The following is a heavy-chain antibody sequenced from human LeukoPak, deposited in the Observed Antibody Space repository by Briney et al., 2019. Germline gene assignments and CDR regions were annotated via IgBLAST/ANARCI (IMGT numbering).Heavy chain of an antibody. D-gene: IGHD5-24*01. CDR2: VKRDGSDK. CDR1: GFAFTTKW. V-gene: IGHV3-7*01. Sequence: PGGSLRLSCNASGFAFTTKWMSWGRQAPGKGLGWVGYVKRDGSDKYYVDAVRGRFTISRDNAQDSLYLQMNSRRDEDSGVYYCARESREGLNPVLSFDYCGQGTHVTVSS. CDR3: ARESREGLNPVLSFDY. J-gene: IGHJ4*02.